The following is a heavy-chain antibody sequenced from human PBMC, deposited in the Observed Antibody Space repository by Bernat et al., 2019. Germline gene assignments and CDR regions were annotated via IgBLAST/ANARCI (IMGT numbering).Heavy chain of an antibody. V-gene: IGHV3-74*01. CDR3: ARGPHPDSSGTGSY. CDR1: GFTFSSYW. D-gene: IGHD1-1*01. CDR2: INRDASIT. J-gene: IGHJ4*02. Sequence: EVQLVESGGGLVQPGGSLRLSCSASGFTFSSYWMHWVRHFPGKGLVWVSRINRDASITNYADSVMGRFTISRDNARNTVFLQMNSLRVDDTAIYYCARGPHPDSSGTGSYWGQGTLVTVSS.